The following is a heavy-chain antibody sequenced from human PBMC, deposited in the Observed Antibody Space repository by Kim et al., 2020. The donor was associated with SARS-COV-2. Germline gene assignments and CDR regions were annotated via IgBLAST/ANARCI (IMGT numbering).Heavy chain of an antibody. CDR1: GYTFTSYA. V-gene: IGHV1-3*01. Sequence: ASVKVSCKASGYTFTSYAMHWVRQAPGQRLEWMGWINAGNGNTKYSQKFQGRVTITRDTSASTAYMELSSLRSEDTAVYYCARDLAPTYYYGSGSYISVGELDYWGQGTLVTVSS. D-gene: IGHD3-10*01. J-gene: IGHJ4*02. CDR3: ARDLAPTYYYGSGSYISVGELDY. CDR2: INAGNGNT.